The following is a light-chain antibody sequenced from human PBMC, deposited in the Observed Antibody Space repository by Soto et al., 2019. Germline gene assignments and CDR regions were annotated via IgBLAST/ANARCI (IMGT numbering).Light chain of an antibody. J-gene: IGKJ4*01. CDR3: QEYNSHS. V-gene: IGKV1-5*01. Sequence: DIKMTQSPSTLPASVGDRVTITCRASQNVFTWLAWYQHRPGKAPKLLISDASILESGVPSRFSGSGSGTEFTLTITSLQSDDFATYYCQEYNSHSFGGGTKVDIK. CDR1: QNVFTW. CDR2: DAS.